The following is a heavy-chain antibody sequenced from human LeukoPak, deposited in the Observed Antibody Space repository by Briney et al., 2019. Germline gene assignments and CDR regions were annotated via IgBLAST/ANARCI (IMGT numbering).Heavy chain of an antibody. J-gene: IGHJ6*03. D-gene: IGHD1-7*01. V-gene: IGHV3-23*01. CDR3: XXXRGLELLYYYYMDV. CDR1: GFTFSSYE. Sequence: PGGSLRLSCAASGFTFSSYEMNWVRQAPGKGLEWVSAISGSGGSTYYADSVKGRFTISRDNSKNTLYLQMNSLRAEDTAVYYXXXXRGLELLYYYYMDVWGKGTTITVSS. CDR2: ISGSGGST.